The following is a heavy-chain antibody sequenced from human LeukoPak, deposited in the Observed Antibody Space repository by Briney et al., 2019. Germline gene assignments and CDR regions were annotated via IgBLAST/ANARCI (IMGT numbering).Heavy chain of an antibody. CDR3: AGQETDDSSGYYSPHYYYYGMDV. V-gene: IGHV3-33*08. CDR2: IWYDGSNK. Sequence: GGSLRLSCAASGFTFSRYTLHWVRQAPGKGLEWVAVIWYDGSNKYYADSVKGRFTISRDNSKNTLYLQMNSLRAEDTAVYYCAGQETDDSSGYYSPHYYYYGMDVWGQGTTVTVSS. J-gene: IGHJ6*02. D-gene: IGHD3-22*01. CDR1: GFTFSRYT.